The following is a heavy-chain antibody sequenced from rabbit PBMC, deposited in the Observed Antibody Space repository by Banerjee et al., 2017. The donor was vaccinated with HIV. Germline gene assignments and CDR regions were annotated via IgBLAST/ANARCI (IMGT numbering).Heavy chain of an antibody. CDR3: ARGRYAVYAGYGYATSALDP. V-gene: IGHV1S45*01. Sequence: QEQLEESGGGLVKPEGSLTLTCTASAFSFSNKYVMCWVRQAPGKGLEWIACIYTGSSGNTYYASWAKGRFTISKTSSTMVTLQMTSLTAADTATYFCARGRYAVYAGYGYATSALDPWGPGTLVTVS. D-gene: IGHD6-1*01. CDR2: IYTGSSGNT. CDR1: AFSFSNKYV. J-gene: IGHJ2*01.